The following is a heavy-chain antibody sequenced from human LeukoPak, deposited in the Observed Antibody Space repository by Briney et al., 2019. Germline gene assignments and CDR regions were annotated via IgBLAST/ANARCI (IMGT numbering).Heavy chain of an antibody. CDR3: ASPVDH. Sequence: PGGSLRLSCAASGFTFDDYAMHWVRHAPGKGLEWVSGISWNSGSIGYADSVKGRFTISRDNAKNSLYLQMNSLRAEDTALYYCASPVDHWGQGTLVTVSS. CDR1: GFTFDDYA. V-gene: IGHV3-9*01. J-gene: IGHJ4*02. CDR2: ISWNSGSI.